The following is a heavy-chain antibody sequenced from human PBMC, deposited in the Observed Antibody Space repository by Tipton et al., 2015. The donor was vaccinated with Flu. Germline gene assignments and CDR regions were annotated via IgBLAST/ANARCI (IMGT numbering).Heavy chain of an antibody. D-gene: IGHD3-3*02. Sequence: TLSLTCTVSGGSISSGSYYWSWIRQPAGKGLEWIGRIYTSGSTNYNPSLKSRVTISVDTSKNQLSLKLSSVTAADTAVYYCARELGSPGNWYFDLWGRGTLVTVSS. CDR2: IYTSGST. CDR1: GGSISSGSYY. V-gene: IGHV4-61*02. J-gene: IGHJ2*01. CDR3: ARELGSPGNWYFDL.